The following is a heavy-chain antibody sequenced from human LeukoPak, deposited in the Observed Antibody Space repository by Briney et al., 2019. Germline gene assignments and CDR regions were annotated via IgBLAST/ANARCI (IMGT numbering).Heavy chain of an antibody. CDR2: MNPNTGNT. D-gene: IGHD3-22*01. CDR1: GYTFTSYD. J-gene: IGHJ4*02. CDR3: ARKGGWYYDNSGYLLGY. Sequence: ASVKVSCKASGYTFTSYDINWVRQATGQGLEWLGWMNPNTGNTGYAQKFRGRVTMTRDTSISTAYMELSSLSSEDTAVYYCARKGGWYYDNSGYLLGYWGQGTLVTVSS. V-gene: IGHV1-8*01.